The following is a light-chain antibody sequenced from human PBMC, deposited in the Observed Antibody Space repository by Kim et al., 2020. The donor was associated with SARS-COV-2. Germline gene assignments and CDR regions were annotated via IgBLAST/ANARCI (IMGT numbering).Light chain of an antibody. CDR1: QGIRND. Sequence: ASVGNRIIITCRASQGIRNDLGWYKQKPGKAPKLLIYAASSLQSGVPSRFSGSGSGTDFTLTISSLQPEDFATYYCLQDYNYPRTFGQGTKVDIK. V-gene: IGKV1-6*02. CDR2: AAS. J-gene: IGKJ1*01. CDR3: LQDYNYPRT.